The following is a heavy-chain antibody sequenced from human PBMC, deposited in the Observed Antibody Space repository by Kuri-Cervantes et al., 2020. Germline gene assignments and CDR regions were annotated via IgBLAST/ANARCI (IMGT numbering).Heavy chain of an antibody. J-gene: IGHJ4*01. CDR2: IYPRDGRI. CDR1: GYTFTNYD. Sequence: QVQLQESGPELVKPGASVKLSCKASGYTFTNYDINWVKQRPGQGLEWIGWIYPRDGRIKYNEKFNGKATLTVDTSPSTAYMELHSLTSEDSAVFFCVREIMGSYAMDYWGQGTSVTVSS. V-gene: IGHV1-2*02. D-gene: IGHD2-8*01. CDR3: VREIMGSYAMDY.